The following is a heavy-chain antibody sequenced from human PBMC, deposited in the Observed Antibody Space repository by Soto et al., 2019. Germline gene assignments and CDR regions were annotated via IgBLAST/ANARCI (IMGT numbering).Heavy chain of an antibody. CDR2: ISSSSSTI. CDR3: ARRGADSSGYYFIPFDY. V-gene: IGHV3-48*02. D-gene: IGHD3-22*01. CDR1: GFTFSSYA. Sequence: PGGSLRLSCAASGFTFSSYAMHWVRQAPGKGLEWVSYISSSSSTIYYADSVKGRFTISRDNAKNSLYLQMNSLRDEDTAVYYCARRGADSSGYYFIPFDYWGQGTLVTVSS. J-gene: IGHJ4*02.